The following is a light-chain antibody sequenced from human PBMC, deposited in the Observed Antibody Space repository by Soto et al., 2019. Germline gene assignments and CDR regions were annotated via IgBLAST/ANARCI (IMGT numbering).Light chain of an antibody. J-gene: IGKJ1*01. CDR3: QQYQSYSRT. CDR1: QSISSW. Sequence: DIQMTQSPSSLSASVGDRVTITCRARQSISSWLAWYQQKPGKAPKLLIYDASSLESGVPSRFSGSGSGTEFTLTISSLKPDDFATYYCQQYQSYSRTFGQGTKVDI. V-gene: IGKV1-5*01. CDR2: DAS.